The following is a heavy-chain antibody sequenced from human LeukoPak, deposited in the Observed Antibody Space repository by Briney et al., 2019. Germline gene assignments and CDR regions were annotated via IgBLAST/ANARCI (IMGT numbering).Heavy chain of an antibody. CDR3: ARDRWNDAYNGMDV. CDR1: GGSISSNY. J-gene: IGHJ6*02. CDR2: IYHSGST. V-gene: IGHV4-59*01. D-gene: IGHD1-1*01. Sequence: SETLSLTCTVSGGSISSNYWSWIRQPPGKGLEWIVYIYHSGSTSYNPSLKSRVTFSVDTSKNQFSLKLNSVTAADTAVYYCARDRWNDAYNGMDVWGQGTTVTVSS.